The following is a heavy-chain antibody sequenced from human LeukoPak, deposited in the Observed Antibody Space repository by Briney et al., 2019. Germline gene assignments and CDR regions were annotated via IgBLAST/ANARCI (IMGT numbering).Heavy chain of an antibody. CDR2: TYYRSQQWHS. CDR1: GDSVSSNGAS. J-gene: IGHJ4*02. CDR3: GRETDFGVVTN. Sequence: PSQTLSLTCAISGDSVSSNGASWNWIRQSPSRGLEWLGRTYYRSQQWHSDYAPSVKGRITLNPDTSKNQFSLQLNSMTPEDAAVYYCGRETDFGVVTNWGQGTLVTVPS. D-gene: IGHD3-3*01. V-gene: IGHV6-1*01.